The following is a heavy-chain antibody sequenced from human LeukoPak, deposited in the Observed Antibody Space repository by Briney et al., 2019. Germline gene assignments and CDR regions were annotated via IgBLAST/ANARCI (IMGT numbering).Heavy chain of an antibody. V-gene: IGHV3-20*04. D-gene: IGHD3-10*01. J-gene: IGHJ6*03. CDR3: ARVGIGGYYYYYMDV. CDR2: INWNGGST. CDR1: GFTFDDYG. Sequence: GGSLRLSCAASGFTFDDYGMSWVRQAPGKGLEWVSGINWNGGSTGYADSVKGRFTISRDNAKSSLYLQMNSLRAEDTALYYCARVGIGGYYYYYMDVWGKGTTVTVSS.